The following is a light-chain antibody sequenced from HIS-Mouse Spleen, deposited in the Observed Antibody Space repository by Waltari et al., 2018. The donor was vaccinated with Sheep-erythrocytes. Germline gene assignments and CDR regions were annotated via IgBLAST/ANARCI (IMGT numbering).Light chain of an antibody. CDR2: DAS. CDR3: PQRSNWPPPF. V-gene: IGKV3-11*01. J-gene: IGKJ2*01. Sequence: EIVLTQSPATLSLSPGERATLSCRASQSVSSYLAWYQQKPGQAPRLLIYDASNRATDIPARFSGRRSGTDFTLTISSLEPEDFAVYYCPQRSNWPPPFFGQGTKLEIK. CDR1: QSVSSY.